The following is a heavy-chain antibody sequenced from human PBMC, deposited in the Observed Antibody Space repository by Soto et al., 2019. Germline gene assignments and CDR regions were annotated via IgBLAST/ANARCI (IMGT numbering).Heavy chain of an antibody. CDR1: GFTFSNAW. Sequence: GGSLRLSCAASGFTFSNAWMSWVRQAPGKGLEWVGRIKSKTDGRTTDYAAPVKGRFTISRDDSKNTLYLQMNSLKTEDTAVYYCTTVDSNYYGMDVWGQGTTVTVSS. D-gene: IGHD4-4*01. CDR3: TTVDSNYYGMDV. V-gene: IGHV3-15*01. CDR2: IKSKTDGRTT. J-gene: IGHJ6*02.